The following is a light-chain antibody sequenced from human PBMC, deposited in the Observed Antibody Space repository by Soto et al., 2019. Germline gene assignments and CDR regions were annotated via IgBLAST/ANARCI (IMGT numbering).Light chain of an antibody. CDR3: SSYTTSSTWV. CDR1: SSDVGNYNY. J-gene: IGLJ3*02. V-gene: IGLV2-14*01. CDR2: EVS. Sequence: QSALTQPASVSGSPGQSITISCIGTSSDVGNYNYVSWYQQHPGKAPKLMIYEVSNRPSGVSNRFSGSKSGNTASLTISGLQAEDEGDYYCSSYTTSSTWVFGGGTKLTVL.